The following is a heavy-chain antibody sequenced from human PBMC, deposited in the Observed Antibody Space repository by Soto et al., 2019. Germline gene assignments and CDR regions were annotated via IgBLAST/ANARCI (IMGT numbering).Heavy chain of an antibody. D-gene: IGHD1-26*01. CDR2: IRSKVNNNAT. V-gene: IGHV3-73*01. CDR1: GFTFSVSS. Sequence: EVQLVESGGGLVQPWGSVRLSCAGSGFTFSVSSMHWVRQAPGKGLAWLGRIRSKVNNNATINSESVRGRFIISRDDSQDTMFRQMSSLRTEDTALYYCLIEGAWFGHWGHGTLVTVSS. CDR3: LIEGAWFGH. J-gene: IGHJ5*02.